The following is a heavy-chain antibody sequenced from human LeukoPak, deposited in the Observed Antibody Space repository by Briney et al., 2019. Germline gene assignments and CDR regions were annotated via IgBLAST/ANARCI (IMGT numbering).Heavy chain of an antibody. D-gene: IGHD6-13*01. CDR2: IYYSGST. J-gene: IGHJ4*02. CDR3: ARELAAAGNFDY. Sequence: SETLSLTCTVSGGSISSYYWSWIRQPPGKGLEWIGYIYYSGSTNYSPSLKSRVTISVDTSNNQFSLKLSSVTAADTAVYYCARELAAAGNFDYWGQGTLVTVSS. V-gene: IGHV4-59*01. CDR1: GGSISSYY.